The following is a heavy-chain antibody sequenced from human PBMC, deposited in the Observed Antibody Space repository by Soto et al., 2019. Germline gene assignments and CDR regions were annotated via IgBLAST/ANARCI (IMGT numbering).Heavy chain of an antibody. CDR3: AKDLYSESHQEGADS. V-gene: IGHV3-30*18. J-gene: IGHJ4*02. CDR1: GFPFSRYG. Sequence: QVQLVESGGGVVKPGRSLRLSCAASGFPFSRYGMHWVRQVPGKGLEWAAGISDDGSKEWYADSVKGRCTISRDNSKNTASLQMHSLRAEDTAVYYCAKDLYSESHQEGADSGGQGTLVTVSS. CDR2: ISDDGSKE. D-gene: IGHD4-4*01.